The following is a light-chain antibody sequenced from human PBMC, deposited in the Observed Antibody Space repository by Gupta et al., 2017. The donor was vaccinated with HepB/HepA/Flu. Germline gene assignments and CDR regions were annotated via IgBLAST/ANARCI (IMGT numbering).Light chain of an antibody. J-gene: IGLJ2*01. CDR2: DVS. V-gene: IGLV2-8*01. Sequence: QSALTQPPSASGSPGQSVTISCTGTSSDVGGYNYVSWYQQHPGKAPKLMIYDVSKRPSGVPGRLSGSKSGNTASLTVSGLQAEDEADYYCSSYAGSNNLVFGGGTKLTVL. CDR3: SSYAGSNNLV. CDR1: SSDVGGYNY.